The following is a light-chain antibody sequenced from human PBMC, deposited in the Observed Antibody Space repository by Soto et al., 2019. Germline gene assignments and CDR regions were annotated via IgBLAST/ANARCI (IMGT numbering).Light chain of an antibody. Sequence: QSVLTQPASVSGSPGQSITISCTGTGSDVGGYNYVSWYQQHPGKAPKLMIYDVSYRPSGASNRFSGSKSGNTASLTISWLQAEDEADYYCSSYTRSTTLVFGGGTKVTVL. CDR1: GSDVGGYNY. V-gene: IGLV2-14*01. CDR2: DVS. J-gene: IGLJ2*01. CDR3: SSYTRSTTLV.